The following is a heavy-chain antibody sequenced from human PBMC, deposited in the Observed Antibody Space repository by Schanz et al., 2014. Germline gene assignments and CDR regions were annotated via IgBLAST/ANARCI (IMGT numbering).Heavy chain of an antibody. J-gene: IGHJ2*01. CDR1: GYSFTDYA. CDR2: ISGYNGDT. CDR3: ARNRGSGGQNWYFDL. D-gene: IGHD1-26*01. Sequence: QVQLVQSGAEVKRPGASVRVSCKASGYSFTDYAIHWVRQAPGQGLEWMGWISGYNGDTNYAPKFQDRVTMTTDTSTGITSLELRNLKSDDTAVYYCARNRGSGGQNWYFDLWGRGTLXTVSS. V-gene: IGHV1-18*01.